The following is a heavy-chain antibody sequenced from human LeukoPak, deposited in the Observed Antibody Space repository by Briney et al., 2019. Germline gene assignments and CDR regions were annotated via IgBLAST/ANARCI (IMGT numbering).Heavy chain of an antibody. Sequence: GSLRLSCAASGFTFSSYWMSWVRQAPGKALEWIGEIHHLGNTNYNPSLKSRVSMSLDKSKNELSLRLISVIAADTAVYYCARQQLIEGTFDYWGQGTLVTVSS. CDR1: GFTFSSYW. J-gene: IGHJ4*02. CDR2: IHHLGNT. D-gene: IGHD2-21*01. CDR3: ARQQLIEGTFDY. V-gene: IGHV4-4*02.